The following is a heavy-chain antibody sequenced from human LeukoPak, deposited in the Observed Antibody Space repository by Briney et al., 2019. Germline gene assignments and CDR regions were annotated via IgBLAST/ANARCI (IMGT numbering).Heavy chain of an antibody. D-gene: IGHD6-13*01. CDR1: GFTFSSYA. J-gene: IGHJ4*02. CDR3: ARDGIAAAGTLDY. CDR2: ISSSSSYI. Sequence: KSGGSLRLSCAASGFTFSSYAMSWVRQAPGKGLEWVSSISSSSSYIYYADSVKGRFTISRDNAKNSLYLQMNSLRAEDTAVYYCARDGIAAAGTLDYWGQGTLVTVSS. V-gene: IGHV3-21*01.